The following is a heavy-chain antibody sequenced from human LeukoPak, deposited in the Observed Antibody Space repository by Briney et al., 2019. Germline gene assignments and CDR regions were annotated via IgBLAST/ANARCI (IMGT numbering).Heavy chain of an antibody. Sequence: GGSLRLSCAASGFTVSSNYMSWVRQAPGKGLEWVAGIGGSDIGGTGDSTHHAESVKGRFTISRDNDKNTLYLQMNSLRAEDTAVYYCAKDSQWLGRYYFDYWGQGTLVTVSS. J-gene: IGHJ4*02. CDR2: IGGSDIGGTGDST. CDR3: AKDSQWLGRYYFDY. D-gene: IGHD6-19*01. V-gene: IGHV3-23*01. CDR1: GFTVSSNY.